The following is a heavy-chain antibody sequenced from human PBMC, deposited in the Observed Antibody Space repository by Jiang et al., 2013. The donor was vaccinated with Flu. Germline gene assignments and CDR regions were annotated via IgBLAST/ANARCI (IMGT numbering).Heavy chain of an antibody. CDR3: ARVVIDSSGWYHFDY. J-gene: IGHJ4*02. CDR2: ISYSGST. V-gene: IGHV4-59*01. Sequence: GSGLVKPSETLSLTCTVSGGSISGYYWSWIRQPPGKGLEWIGYISYSGSTNYNPSLKSRVSISVDTSKNQFSLKLSSVTAAATAVYYCARVVIDSSGWYHFDYWGQGTLVTVSS. D-gene: IGHD6-19*01. CDR1: GGSISGYY.